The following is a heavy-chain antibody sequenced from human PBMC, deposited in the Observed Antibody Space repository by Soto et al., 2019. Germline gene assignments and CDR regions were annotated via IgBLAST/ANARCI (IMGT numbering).Heavy chain of an antibody. CDR3: ARLYYYDSSGYFY. J-gene: IGHJ4*02. D-gene: IGHD3-22*01. CDR1: GFTFSSYA. CDR2: ISGSGGST. Sequence: EVQLLESGGGLVQPGGSLSLSCAASGFTFSSYAMSWVRQAPGKGLEWVSAISGSGGSTYYADSVKGRFTITNDNAKNTRYLQMNSLRAEDTAVYYCARLYYYDSSGYFYWGQGTLVTVSS. V-gene: IGHV3-23*01.